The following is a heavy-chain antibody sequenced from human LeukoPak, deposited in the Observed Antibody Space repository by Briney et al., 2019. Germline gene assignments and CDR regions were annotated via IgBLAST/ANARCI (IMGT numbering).Heavy chain of an antibody. D-gene: IGHD3-10*01. CDR1: GGAISSYY. CDR2: IYYSGST. V-gene: IGHV4-59*01. Sequence: PSETLSLTCTVSGGAISSYYWSWIRQPPGKGLEWIGYIYYSGSTNYNPSLKSRVTISVDTSKNQFSLKLSSVTAADTAVYYCARGWWFGEFWAFDIWGQGTMVTVSS. J-gene: IGHJ3*02. CDR3: ARGWWFGEFWAFDI.